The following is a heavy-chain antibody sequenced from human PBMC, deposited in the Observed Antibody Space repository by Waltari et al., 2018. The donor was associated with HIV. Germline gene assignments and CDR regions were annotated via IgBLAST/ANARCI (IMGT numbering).Heavy chain of an antibody. CDR2: IRSKTDGGTA. J-gene: IGHJ4*02. Sequence: EVQLVESGGDLVKPGGCLRLSCAGSGLSFDKAWMTWVRQAPGKGVEWGGRIRSKTDGGTADYAAVVKGRFTISRDDSGNTLYLQMSSLEVEDTAVYYCTTEEGYASGTFLDYWGQGTLVTVSS. CDR1: GLSFDKAW. D-gene: IGHD3-10*01. CDR3: TTEEGYASGTFLDY. V-gene: IGHV3-15*01.